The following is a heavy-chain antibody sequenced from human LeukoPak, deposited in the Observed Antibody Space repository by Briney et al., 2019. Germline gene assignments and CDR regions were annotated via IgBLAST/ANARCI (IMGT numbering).Heavy chain of an antibody. CDR1: GFTFSSFA. D-gene: IGHD3-16*01. J-gene: IGHJ6*02. CDR2: MSAAGAST. V-gene: IGHV3-23*01. CDR3: ARSDVSDYYYGMDV. Sequence: GGSLRLSCAASGFTFSSFAMSWVRLAPGKGLEWVSSMSAAGASTFYADSVKGRFTISRDNSKNTLYLQMNSLRAEDTAVYYCARSDVSDYYYGMDVWGQGTTVTVSS.